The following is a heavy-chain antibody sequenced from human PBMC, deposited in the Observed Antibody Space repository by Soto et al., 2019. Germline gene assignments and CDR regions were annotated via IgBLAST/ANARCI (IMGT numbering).Heavy chain of an antibody. J-gene: IGHJ4*02. CDR2: IDPGNSYT. CDR1: GYTFTTYW. Sequence: PGESLKISCKGSGYTFTTYWITWVRQTPGKGLEWMGRIDPGNSYTSYNPSFQGHVTLSADMSISTAYLQWSGLKASDTAMYYCARHTGLRPMPFDYWGQGTLVIVSS. D-gene: IGHD3-3*01. CDR3: ARHTGLRPMPFDY. V-gene: IGHV5-10-1*01.